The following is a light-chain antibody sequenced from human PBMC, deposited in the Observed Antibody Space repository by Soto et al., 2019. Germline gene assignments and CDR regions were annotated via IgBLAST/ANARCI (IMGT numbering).Light chain of an antibody. J-gene: IGKJ4*01. CDR3: QHYNILLG. CDR1: QSVRSN. Sequence: EIVMTQSPATLSVSPGERVTLSCRASQSVRSNIACYQQKPGQVPRVLSYGASTRAIGIPDRFSGSGSGTEFTLTSSSLQSEDFAVYYCQHYNILLGFGGGTKVEIK. V-gene: IGKV3-15*01. CDR2: GAS.